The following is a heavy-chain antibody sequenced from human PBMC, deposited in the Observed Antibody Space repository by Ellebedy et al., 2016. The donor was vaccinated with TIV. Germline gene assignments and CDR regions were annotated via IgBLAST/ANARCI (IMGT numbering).Heavy chain of an antibody. Sequence: GESLKISCAASGFTFNSYAMSWVRQAPGKGLEWVSTISGSGAGTYYADSGKGRFTISRDNSKNTLYLQMKSLRAEDTAVYYCAKRDGHDYGDYFDYWGQGTLVTVSS. CDR1: GFTFNSYA. J-gene: IGHJ4*02. CDR2: ISGSGAGT. CDR3: AKRDGHDYGDYFDY. V-gene: IGHV3-23*01. D-gene: IGHD4-17*01.